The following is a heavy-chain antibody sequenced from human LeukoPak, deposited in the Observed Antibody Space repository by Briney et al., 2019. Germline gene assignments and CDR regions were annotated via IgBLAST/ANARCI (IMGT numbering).Heavy chain of an antibody. CDR1: GFNLSNAW. J-gene: IGHJ3*02. D-gene: IGHD3/OR15-3a*01. Sequence: GGSLRLSCAASGFNLSNAWMNWVRQTPGKGLEWVGRIKSKTDEGTTDYAAPVKGRFTISRDDSKNTLYLQMNSLKAEDTAVYYWNTGPVGVITVIFTMGGGILDIWGQGTMVTVSS. CDR2: IKSKTDEGTT. CDR3: NTGPVGVITVIFTMGGGILDI. V-gene: IGHV3-15*01.